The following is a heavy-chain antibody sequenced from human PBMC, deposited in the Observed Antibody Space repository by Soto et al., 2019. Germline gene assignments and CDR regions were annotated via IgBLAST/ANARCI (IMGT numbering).Heavy chain of an antibody. D-gene: IGHD6-13*01. CDR2: ISSSSSTI. J-gene: IGHJ6*02. Sequence: EVQLVESGGGLVKPGGSLRLSCAASGFTFSSYSMNWVRQAPGKGLEWVSSISSSSSTIYYADSVKGRFTISRDNAKNSLYLQMNSLRDEDTAVYYCASIPRIAAAGRYYYYGMDVWGQGTTVTVSS. V-gene: IGHV3-21*01. CDR3: ASIPRIAAAGRYYYYGMDV. CDR1: GFTFSSYS.